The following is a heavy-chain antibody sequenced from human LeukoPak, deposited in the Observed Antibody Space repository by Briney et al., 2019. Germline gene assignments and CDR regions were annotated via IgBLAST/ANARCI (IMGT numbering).Heavy chain of an antibody. Sequence: SGGSLRLSCAASGFTFSSYWMHWVRQAPGKGLVWVSRINSDGSSTSYADSVKGRFTIPRDNAKNTLYLQMNSLRAEDTAVYYCAREVPRHSSGWYDFDYWGQGTLVTVSS. CDR2: INSDGSST. CDR1: GFTFSSYW. J-gene: IGHJ4*02. V-gene: IGHV3-74*01. CDR3: AREVPRHSSGWYDFDY. D-gene: IGHD6-19*01.